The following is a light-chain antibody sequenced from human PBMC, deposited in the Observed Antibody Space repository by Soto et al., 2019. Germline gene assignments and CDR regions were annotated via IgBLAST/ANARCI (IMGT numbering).Light chain of an antibody. CDR3: CSYAGSSTHVV. CDR1: SSDIGNYNL. Sequence: QSALTQPASVSGSPGQSITISCTGTSSDIGNYNLVSWYQKHPGKAPKLIIFEGSKRPSGVSNRFSGSKSGNTASLTISGLQAEDEADYYCCSYAGSSTHVVFGGGTKLPS. V-gene: IGLV2-23*01. J-gene: IGLJ2*01. CDR2: EGS.